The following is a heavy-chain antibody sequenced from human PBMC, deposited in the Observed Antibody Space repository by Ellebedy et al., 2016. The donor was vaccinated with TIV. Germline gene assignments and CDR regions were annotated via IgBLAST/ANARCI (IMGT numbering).Heavy chain of an antibody. V-gene: IGHV3-64D*06. CDR1: GFTFSHYA. D-gene: IGHD2-21*02. J-gene: IGHJ4*02. Sequence: GGSLRLSCSASGFTFSHYAMHWVRQAPGKGLEYVSAMNNNGGNTYYADSVEGRFTISRDNSKNKLYLQMSSLRPEDTAMYYCVKDRGDIIRDFDYWGQGTLVTVSS. CDR2: MNNNGGNT. CDR3: VKDRGDIIRDFDY.